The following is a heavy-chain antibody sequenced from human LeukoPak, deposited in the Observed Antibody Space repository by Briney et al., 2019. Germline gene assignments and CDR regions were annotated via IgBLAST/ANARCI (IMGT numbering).Heavy chain of an antibody. CDR2: ISYDGSNK. V-gene: IGHV3-30*03. CDR1: GFTFSSYG. J-gene: IGHJ4*02. CDR3: ARVGYSGSYSTFDY. D-gene: IGHD1-26*01. Sequence: GGSLRLSCAASGFTFSSYGMHWVRQAPGKGLEWVAVISYDGSNKYYADSVKGRFTISRDNSKNTLYLQMNSLRAEDTAVYYCARVGYSGSYSTFDYWGQGTLVTVSS.